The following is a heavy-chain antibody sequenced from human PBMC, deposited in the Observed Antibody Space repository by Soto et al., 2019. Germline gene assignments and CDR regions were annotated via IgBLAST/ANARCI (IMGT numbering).Heavy chain of an antibody. D-gene: IGHD3-10*01. CDR1: GYTFTNCG. J-gene: IGHJ4*02. CDR2: ISPYKGNT. Sequence: ASVKVSCTASGYTFTNCGIAWVRQAPGQGLEWMGWISPYKGNTHYAQKFQGRVTMTTDTSTSTAYMELRSLRSDDTAVYYCARDLDGSGSYYTDYWGQGTLVTVSS. CDR3: ARDLDGSGSYYTDY. V-gene: IGHV1-18*01.